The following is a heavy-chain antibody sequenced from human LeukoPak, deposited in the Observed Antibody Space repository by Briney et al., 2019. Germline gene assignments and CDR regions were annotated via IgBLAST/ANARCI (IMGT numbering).Heavy chain of an antibody. J-gene: IGHJ4*02. CDR1: GGSFSAYY. V-gene: IGHV4-34*01. Sequence: SETLSLTCAVYGGSFSAYYWSWIRQPPGKGLEWIGEINHSGSTYYNPSLKSRVTISVDTSKNQFSLKLSSLTAAETAVYYCARQYGSGSAYTPVVDLWGQGTLVTVSS. CDR3: ARQYGSGSAYTPVVDL. D-gene: IGHD3-10*01. CDR2: INHSGST.